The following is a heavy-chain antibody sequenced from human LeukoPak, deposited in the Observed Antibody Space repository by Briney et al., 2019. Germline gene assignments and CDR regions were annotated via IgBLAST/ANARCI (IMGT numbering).Heavy chain of an antibody. D-gene: IGHD2-2*01. J-gene: IGHJ6*03. V-gene: IGHV3-11*01. CDR2: ISSSGSTI. CDR3: ARTTEGYCSSTRCYGFDYYYYMDV. CDR1: GFTFSDYY. Sequence: GGSLRLSCAASGFTFSDYYMSWIRQAPGKGLEWVSYISSSGSTIYYADSVKGRFTISRDNAKNSLYLQMNSLRAEDTAVYYCARTTEGYCSSTRCYGFDYYYYMDVWGKGTTVTISS.